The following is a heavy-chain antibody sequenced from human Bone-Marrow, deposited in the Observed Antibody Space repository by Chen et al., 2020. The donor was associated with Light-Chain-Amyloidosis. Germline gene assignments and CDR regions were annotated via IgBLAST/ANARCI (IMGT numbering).Heavy chain of an antibody. V-gene: IGHV3-48*03. D-gene: IGHD6-19*01. CDR2: IAENRGVT. CDR1: GFTFSIFE. J-gene: IGHJ4*02. CDR3: VRARDSGWLLDF. Sequence: EVQLVESGGGLVHPGGSLRLSCAASGFTFSIFEMNWVRQAPGKGLEWISYIAENRGVTRYADSVRGRFTIARDYFGNSLYLQMESLSVEDIGVFYCVRARDSGWLLDFWGQGSLVTVSS.